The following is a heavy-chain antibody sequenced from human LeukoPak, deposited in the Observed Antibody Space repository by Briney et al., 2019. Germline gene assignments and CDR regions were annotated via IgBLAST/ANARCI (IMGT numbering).Heavy chain of an antibody. Sequence: SETLSLTCTVSGGSISSYYWSWIRQPPGEGLEWIGYIYYSGSTNYNPSLKSRVTISVDTSKNQFSLKLSSVTAADTAVYYCARRSTIFGVVYFDYWGQGTLVTVSS. V-gene: IGHV4-59*08. J-gene: IGHJ4*02. CDR1: GGSISSYY. D-gene: IGHD3-3*01. CDR3: ARRSTIFGVVYFDY. CDR2: IYYSGST.